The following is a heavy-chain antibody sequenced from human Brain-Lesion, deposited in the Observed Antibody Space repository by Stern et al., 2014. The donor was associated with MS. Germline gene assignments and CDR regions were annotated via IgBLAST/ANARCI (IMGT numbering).Heavy chain of an antibody. J-gene: IGHJ4*02. CDR3: ARAVRNQLLSEY. CDR2: MNPYSGNT. Sequence: VQLVESGAEVKKPGASVKVSCKASGNTFSRYDITWGRQASGHGLEWMGWMNPYSGNTGYAQKFKGRVSMTSDPSISTVYMELTSLTSDDTAVYFCARAVRNQLLSEYWGQGTLVTVSS. D-gene: IGHD2-2*01. CDR1: GNTFSRYD. V-gene: IGHV1-8*01.